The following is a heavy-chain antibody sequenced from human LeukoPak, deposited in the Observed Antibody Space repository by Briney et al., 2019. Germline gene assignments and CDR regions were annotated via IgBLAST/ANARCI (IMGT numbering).Heavy chain of an antibody. D-gene: IGHD1-26*01. V-gene: IGHV4-30-2*01. CDR2: IYHSGST. CDR1: GGSISSGGYY. Sequence: SETLSLTCTVSGGSISSGGYYWSWIRQPPGKGLEWIGYIYHSGSTYYNPSLKSRVTISVDRSKNQFSLRLTSVTAADTAVFYCARGGVGPTTNWFDPWGQGTLVTVSS. CDR3: ARGGVGPTTNWFDP. J-gene: IGHJ5*02.